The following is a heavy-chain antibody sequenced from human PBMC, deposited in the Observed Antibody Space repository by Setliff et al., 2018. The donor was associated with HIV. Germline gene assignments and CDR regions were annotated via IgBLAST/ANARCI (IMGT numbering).Heavy chain of an antibody. CDR1: GGSFNGYY. D-gene: IGHD7-27*01. CDR3: ARGWGHDGFDF. Sequence: ETLSLTCAVYGGSFNGYYWSWVRQPPGKGLEWIGEINHSGSTNYNPSLKSRVTMSVDKSKNQFSLNVSSVTAADTAVYYCARGWGHDGFDFWGQGTMVTVSS. CDR2: INHSGST. V-gene: IGHV4-34*01. J-gene: IGHJ3*01.